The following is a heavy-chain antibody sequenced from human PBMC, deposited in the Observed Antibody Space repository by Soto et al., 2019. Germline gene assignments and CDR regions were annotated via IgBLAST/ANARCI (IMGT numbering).Heavy chain of an antibody. Sequence: GGSLRLSCAASGFTFSSYAMSWVRQAPGKGLEWVSAISGSGGSTYYAESVKGRFTISRDNSKNTLYLQMNSLRAEDTAVFFCAGSYDFWSGYQTDFDYWGQGTLVTVSS. D-gene: IGHD3-3*01. CDR1: GFTFSSYA. CDR2: ISGSGGST. CDR3: AGSYDFWSGYQTDFDY. V-gene: IGHV3-23*01. J-gene: IGHJ4*02.